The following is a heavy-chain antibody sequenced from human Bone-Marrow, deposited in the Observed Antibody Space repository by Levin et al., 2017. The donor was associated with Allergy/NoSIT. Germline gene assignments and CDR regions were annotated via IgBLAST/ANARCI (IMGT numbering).Heavy chain of an antibody. D-gene: IGHD3-10*01. Sequence: GASVKVSCTASGYSFTTYDLNWLRQATGQGLEWMGWMNPISGQTRYAQKFQDRVTMTRSTSINTAYMELSSLTSEDTAVYFCAREDGAMDLWGQGTTVIVSS. V-gene: IGHV1-8*01. CDR1: GYSFTTYD. J-gene: IGHJ6*02. CDR3: AREDGAMDL. CDR2: MNPISGQT.